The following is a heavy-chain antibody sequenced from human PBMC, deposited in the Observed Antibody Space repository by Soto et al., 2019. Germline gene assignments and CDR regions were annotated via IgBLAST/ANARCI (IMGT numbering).Heavy chain of an antibody. D-gene: IGHD3-3*01. CDR1: GYTFTSYG. J-gene: IGHJ3*02. V-gene: IGHV1-18*01. CDR2: ISAYNGNT. Sequence: QVQLVQSGAEVKKPGASVKVSCKASGYTFTSYGISWVRQAPGQGLEWMGWISAYNGNTNYAQKLQGRVTMTTDTSTSTAYMELRSLRSDDTAVYYCARDSAETIFVVVTTDAFDIWGQGTMVTVSS. CDR3: ARDSAETIFVVVTTDAFDI.